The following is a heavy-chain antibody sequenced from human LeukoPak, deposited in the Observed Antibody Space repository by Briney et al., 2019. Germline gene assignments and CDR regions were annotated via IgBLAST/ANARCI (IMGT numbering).Heavy chain of an antibody. CDR3: ARLLNIAASNFDY. CDR2: NHPGDSDT. V-gene: IGHV5-51*01. J-gene: IGHJ4*02. D-gene: IGHD6-13*01. Sequence: GESLKISCKASGYSFTNSWIVWVRQMSGKGLEWMGINHPGDSDTRYNPSFQGQVTISADRYTTTAFLQWSSLKASDTAIYYCARLLNIAASNFDYWGEGTLVTVSS. CDR1: GYSFTNSW.